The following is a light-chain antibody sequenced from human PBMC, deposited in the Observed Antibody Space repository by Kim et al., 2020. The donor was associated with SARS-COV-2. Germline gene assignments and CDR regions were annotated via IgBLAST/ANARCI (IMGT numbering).Light chain of an antibody. Sequence: DIQMTQSPSTLSASVGDRVTITCRASQSISSWLAWYQQKPGKAPKLLIYDASSLESGVPSRFSGSGSGTEFTLTISSLQPDDFATYYCQQYNSYPYVTFGQGTKVDIK. CDR2: DAS. J-gene: IGKJ1*01. CDR3: QQYNSYPYVT. V-gene: IGKV1-5*01. CDR1: QSISSW.